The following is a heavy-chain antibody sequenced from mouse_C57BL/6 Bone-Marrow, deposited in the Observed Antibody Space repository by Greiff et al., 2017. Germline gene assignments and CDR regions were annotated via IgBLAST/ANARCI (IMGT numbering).Heavy chain of an antibody. CDR2: IDPVNGNT. J-gene: IGHJ3*01. Sequence: VQLQQSVAELVRPGASVKLCCTASGFNIKNAYMHWVKQRPEQGLEWIGWIDPVNGNTKYDPKVQGKGTITAAPSSNTADLPLRSRTSEVTAIYYCAQTCFTDRGQGTLVTVSA. V-gene: IGHV14-3*01. CDR3: AQTCFTD. CDR1: GFNIKNAY.